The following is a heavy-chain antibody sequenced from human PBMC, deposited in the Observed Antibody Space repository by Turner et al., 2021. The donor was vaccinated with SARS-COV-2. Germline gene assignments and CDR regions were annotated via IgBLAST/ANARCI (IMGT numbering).Heavy chain of an antibody. CDR2: IYYSGST. J-gene: IGHJ4*02. CDR1: GGSISSSSYY. V-gene: IGHV4-39*01. CDR3: ARLVRRAEYYFDY. Sequence: QLQLQESGPGLVKPSETLSLTCPVSGGSISSSSYYWGWIRPPPGKGLEWIGSIYYSGSTYYNPSLKSRVTISVDTSKNQFSLKLSSVTAADTAVYYCARLVRRAEYYFDYWGQGTLVTVSS. D-gene: IGHD3-10*01.